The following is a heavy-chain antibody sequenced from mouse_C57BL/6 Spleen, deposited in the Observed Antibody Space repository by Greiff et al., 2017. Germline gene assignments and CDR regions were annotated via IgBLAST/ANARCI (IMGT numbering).Heavy chain of an antibody. J-gene: IGHJ2*01. CDR3: ARSYYYGSSNY. Sequence: VQLQQSGPELVKPGASVKISCKASGYAFSSSWMNWVKQRPGKGLEWIGRIYPGDGDTNYNGKFKGKATLTADKSPSTAYMPLSSLTSEDSAVYFCARSYYYGSSNYWGQGTTLTVSS. D-gene: IGHD1-1*01. CDR2: IYPGDGDT. CDR1: GYAFSSSW. V-gene: IGHV1-82*01.